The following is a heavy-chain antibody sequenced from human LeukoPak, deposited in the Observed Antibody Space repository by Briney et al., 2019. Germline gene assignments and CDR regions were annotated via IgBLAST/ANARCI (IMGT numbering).Heavy chain of an antibody. CDR3: ARDGGWYGDYFDY. J-gene: IGHJ4*02. D-gene: IGHD6-19*01. CDR1: GGSISSGSYY. V-gene: IGHV4-61*02. CDR2: IYTSGST. Sequence: SQTLSLTCTVSGGSISSGSYYWSWIRQPAGTGLEWIGRIYTSGSTNYNPSLKSRVTISVDTSKNQFSLKLSSVTAADTAVYYCARDGGWYGDYFDYWGQGTLVTVSS.